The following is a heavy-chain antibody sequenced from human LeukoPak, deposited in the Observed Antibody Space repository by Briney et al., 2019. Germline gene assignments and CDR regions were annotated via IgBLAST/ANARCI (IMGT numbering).Heavy chain of an antibody. CDR1: GYSFTSYW. Sequence: GESLKISCKGSGYSFTSYWIGWVHQMPGKGLEWMGIIYPGDSDTTYSPSFQGQVTISADKSISTAYLQWSSLKASDTAMYYCARVEMTTKPTYYFDDWGQGTLVTVSS. CDR2: IYPGDSDT. V-gene: IGHV5-51*07. J-gene: IGHJ4*02. D-gene: IGHD5-24*01. CDR3: ARVEMTTKPTYYFDD.